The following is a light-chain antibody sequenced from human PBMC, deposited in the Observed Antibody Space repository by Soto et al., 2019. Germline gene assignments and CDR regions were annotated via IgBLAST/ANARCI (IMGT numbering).Light chain of an antibody. V-gene: IGKV1-33*01. J-gene: IGKJ5*01. CDR2: DAS. CDR3: QQYETLPT. CDR1: QNINNY. Sequence: DIQMTQSPSSLSASVGDRFTITCQASQNINNYLNWYQQKPGRAPKLLIYDASNLEAGVPSRFRGSGSGTDFTFTISRLQPEDIATYYCQQYETLPTFGQATRLEIK.